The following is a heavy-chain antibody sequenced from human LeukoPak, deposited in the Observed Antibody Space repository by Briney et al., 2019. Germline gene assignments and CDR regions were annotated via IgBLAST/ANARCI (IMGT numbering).Heavy chain of an antibody. J-gene: IGHJ3*02. CDR1: GYTFTSYG. CDR3: AREASTMIVAPTDAFDI. Sequence: ASVKVSCKASGYTFTSYGISGVRQAPGQGLEWMGWISAYNGNTNYAQKLQGRVTMTTDTSTSTAYMELRSLRSDDTAVYYCAREASTMIVAPTDAFDIWGQGTMVTVSS. D-gene: IGHD3-22*01. CDR2: ISAYNGNT. V-gene: IGHV1-18*01.